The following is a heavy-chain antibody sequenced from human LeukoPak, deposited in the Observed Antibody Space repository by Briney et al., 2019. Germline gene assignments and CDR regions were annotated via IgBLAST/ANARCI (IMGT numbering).Heavy chain of an antibody. CDR3: ARSRSLLRPPTDAFDI. D-gene: IGHD3-22*01. Sequence: GASVKVSCKASGGTFSSYAIIWVRQAPGQGLEWMGRIIPILGIANYAQKFQGRVTITADKSTSTAYMELSSLRSEDTAVYYCARSRSLLRPPTDAFDIWGQGTMVTVSS. CDR2: IIPILGIA. CDR1: GGTFSSYA. V-gene: IGHV1-69*04. J-gene: IGHJ3*02.